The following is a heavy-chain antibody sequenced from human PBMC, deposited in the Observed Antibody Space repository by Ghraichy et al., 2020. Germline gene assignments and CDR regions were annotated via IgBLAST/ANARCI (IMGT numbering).Heavy chain of an antibody. Sequence: GGSLRLSCAASGFTFSSYSMNWVRQAPGKGLEWVSYISSSSSTIYYADSVKGRFTISRDNAKNSLYLQMNSLRDEDTAVYYCAREGPDIVVVVAATPHFDYWGQGTLVTVSS. CDR2: ISSSSSTI. CDR1: GFTFSSYS. D-gene: IGHD2-15*01. V-gene: IGHV3-48*02. J-gene: IGHJ4*02. CDR3: AREGPDIVVVVAATPHFDY.